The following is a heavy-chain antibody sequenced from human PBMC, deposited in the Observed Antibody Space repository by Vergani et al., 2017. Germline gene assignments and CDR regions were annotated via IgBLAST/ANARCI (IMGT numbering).Heavy chain of an antibody. J-gene: IGHJ6*03. D-gene: IGHD4/OR15-4a*01. V-gene: IGHV1-69*01. Sequence: QVQLVQSGAEVKKPGSSVKVSCKASGGTFSSYAIIWVRQAPGQGLEWMGGIIPIFGTANYAQKFQGRVTITAEESTSTAYMELSSLRSEDTGVYYCAGRKTIRDYYYIDVWGKGTTVTVSS. CDR1: GGTFSSYA. CDR2: IIPIFGTA. CDR3: AGRKTIRDYYYIDV.